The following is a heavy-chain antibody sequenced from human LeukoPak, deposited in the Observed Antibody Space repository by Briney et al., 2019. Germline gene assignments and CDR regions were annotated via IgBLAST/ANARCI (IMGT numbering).Heavy chain of an antibody. CDR2: INHSGST. J-gene: IGHJ1*01. V-gene: IGHV4-34*01. Sequence: SETLSLTCAVYGGSFSGYYWSWIRQPPGKGLEWIGEINHSGSTNYNPSLKSRVTISVDTSKNQFSLKLSSVTAADTAVYYCARVFEPQGYSYMEYFQHWGQGTLVTVSS. CDR1: GGSFSGYY. D-gene: IGHD5-18*01. CDR3: ARVFEPQGYSYMEYFQH.